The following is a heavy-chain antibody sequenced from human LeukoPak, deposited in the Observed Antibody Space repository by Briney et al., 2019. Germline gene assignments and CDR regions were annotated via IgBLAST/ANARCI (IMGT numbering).Heavy chain of an antibody. Sequence: PGGSLRLSCAASGFTFSTSAMTWVRQAPGKGLEWVSGISGSGVTDYADSVKGRFTISRDNSKNTLYLQMNSLRAEDTAVYYCARDSGGYDLDYWGQGTLVTVSS. CDR1: GFTFSTSA. J-gene: IGHJ4*02. D-gene: IGHD5-12*01. CDR2: ISGSGVT. V-gene: IGHV3-23*01. CDR3: ARDSGGYDLDY.